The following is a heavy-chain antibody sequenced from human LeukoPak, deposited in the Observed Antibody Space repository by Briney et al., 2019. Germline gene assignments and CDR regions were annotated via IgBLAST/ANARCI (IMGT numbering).Heavy chain of an antibody. D-gene: IGHD1-14*01. J-gene: IGHJ4*02. V-gene: IGHV1-2*02. CDR2: INPHSGVT. CDR3: VREGITKAFDL. Sequence: ASVKVSCKASGFTFTDYYMHWVRLAPGQGLEWMGYINPHSGVTSFPQKFRGRVTLTTDTSISAAYMELSSLISDDTAMYYCVREGITKAFDLWGQGDLVTVSS. CDR1: GFTFTDYY.